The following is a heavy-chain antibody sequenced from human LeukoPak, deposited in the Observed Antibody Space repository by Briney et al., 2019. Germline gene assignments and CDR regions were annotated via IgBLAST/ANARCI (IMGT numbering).Heavy chain of an antibody. V-gene: IGHV3-15*05. Sequence: PGGSLRLSCAASGFNFSSAWMTWVRQAPGKGLEWVGRIKNKTEGGTTDYAAPVKGRFTISRDDSANMLYLRMNSLKIEDTAVYYCTTRKSIWGQGTLVTVSS. CDR1: GFNFSSAW. D-gene: IGHD2-21*01. CDR3: TTRKSI. CDR2: IKNKTEGGTT. J-gene: IGHJ4*02.